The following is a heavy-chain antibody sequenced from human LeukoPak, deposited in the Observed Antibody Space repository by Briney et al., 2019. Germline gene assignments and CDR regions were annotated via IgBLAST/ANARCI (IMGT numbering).Heavy chain of an antibody. CDR3: ARHGIPSFYYYMDV. V-gene: IGHV7-4-1*02. CDR1: GYTFTTYG. CDR2: INTNTGNP. D-gene: IGHD1-1*01. Sequence: ASVRVPCKASGYTFTTYGMNWVRQAPGQGLEWMGWINTNTGNPTYAQGFTGRFVFSLDTSVSTAFLQISSLKAEDTAVYYCARHGIPSFYYYMDVWGKGTTVTVSS. J-gene: IGHJ6*03.